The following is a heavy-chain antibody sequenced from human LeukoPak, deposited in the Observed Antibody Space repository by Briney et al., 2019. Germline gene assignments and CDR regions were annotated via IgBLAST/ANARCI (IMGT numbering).Heavy chain of an antibody. CDR2: IIPILGQT. J-gene: IGHJ3*02. CDR3: AKVRGSDAFDI. CDR1: GGTFSTLA. V-gene: IGHV1-69*11. D-gene: IGHD3-10*01. Sequence: SVKVSCRASGGTFSTLAINWVRQAPGQGLEWMGRIIPILGQTNYALKFQGRVTVTADESTNTAYMDLSGLRSEDTAVYYYAKVRGSDAFDIWGQGTLVTVSS.